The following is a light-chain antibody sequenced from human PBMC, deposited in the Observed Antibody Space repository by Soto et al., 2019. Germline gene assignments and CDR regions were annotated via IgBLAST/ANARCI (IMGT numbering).Light chain of an antibody. Sequence: EIVFTQSPGTLSLSPGERATLSCRASQSVSSSYLAWYQQKLGQAPRLLIYGASNRATGIPDRFSGSGAGTDCTLTISRLEPEDVAVYYCQQYGSSTWTFGQGTKVDIK. V-gene: IGKV3-20*01. CDR1: QSVSSSY. J-gene: IGKJ1*01. CDR3: QQYGSSTWT. CDR2: GAS.